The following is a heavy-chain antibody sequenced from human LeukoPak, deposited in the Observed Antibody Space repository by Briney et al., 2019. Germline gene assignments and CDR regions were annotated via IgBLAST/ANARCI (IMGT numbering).Heavy chain of an antibody. Sequence: ASVKVSCKASGYTFTSYYMHWVRQAPGQGLEWMGIINPSGGSTSYAQKFQGRVTMTRDTSTSTVNMELSSLRSEDTAVYYCARDLTNVDTAMVTRGFDYWGQGTLVTVSS. J-gene: IGHJ4*02. V-gene: IGHV1-46*01. CDR3: ARDLTNVDTAMVTRGFDY. CDR1: GYTFTSYY. CDR2: INPSGGST. D-gene: IGHD5-18*01.